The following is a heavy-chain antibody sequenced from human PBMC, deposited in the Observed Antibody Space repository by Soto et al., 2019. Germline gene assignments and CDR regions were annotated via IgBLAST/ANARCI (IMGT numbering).Heavy chain of an antibody. V-gene: IGHV1-24*01. CDR2: FDPDGSDT. CDR1: GYTLSELA. Sequence: QVTVLQSGAEVKKPGASVKVSCKVSGYTLSELAIHWVRQAPGKGFEWMGGFDPDGSDTIYAQKFKGRVSMTAATSTETAYMELESLTSEDTAFYYCATMGFCGPGCYSFDYWGQGTLVTVSS. D-gene: IGHD2-21*02. J-gene: IGHJ4*02. CDR3: ATMGFCGPGCYSFDY.